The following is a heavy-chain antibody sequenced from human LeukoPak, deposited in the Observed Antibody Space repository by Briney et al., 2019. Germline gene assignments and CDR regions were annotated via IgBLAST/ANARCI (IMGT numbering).Heavy chain of an antibody. Sequence: ASVEVSCKASGYTFTDYYIHWVRQAPGQGLEWMGRISPSSGGTIYAQKFQGRFTMTTDTSIVTAYMDLSRLTSDDTAVYYCARVEGITATTGDWGQGTLVTVSS. J-gene: IGHJ4*02. CDR3: ARVEGITATTGD. D-gene: IGHD1-7*01. CDR1: GYTFTDYY. V-gene: IGHV1-2*02. CDR2: ISPSSGGT.